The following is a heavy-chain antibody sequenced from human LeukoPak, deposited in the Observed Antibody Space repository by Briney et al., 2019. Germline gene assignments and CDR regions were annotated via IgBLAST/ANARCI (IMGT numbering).Heavy chain of an antibody. CDR3: ARRVGSMTAARPPYLDY. Sequence: GGSLRLSCAASGFTFSSYAMSWVRQAPGKGLEWVSAISGGGGGTYYADSVKGRFTISRDNSKNTLYLQMNSLRAEDTAVYYCARRVGSMTAARPPYLDYWGQGTLVTVSS. CDR2: ISGGGGGT. J-gene: IGHJ4*02. V-gene: IGHV3-23*01. CDR1: GFTFSSYA. D-gene: IGHD6-6*01.